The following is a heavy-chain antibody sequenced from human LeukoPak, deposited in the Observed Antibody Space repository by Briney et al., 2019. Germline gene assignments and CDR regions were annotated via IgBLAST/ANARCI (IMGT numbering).Heavy chain of an antibody. D-gene: IGHD3-22*01. V-gene: IGHV3-73*01. Sequence: GGSLRLSCAASGVTFSGSAMHWVRQASGKGLEWVGRIRSKANSYATAYAASVKGRFTISRDDSKNTAYLQMNSLKTEDTAVYYCTSIYYYDSSGYYYDAFDIWGQGTMVTVSS. CDR3: TSIYYYDSSGYYYDAFDI. CDR2: IRSKANSYAT. CDR1: GVTFSGSA. J-gene: IGHJ3*02.